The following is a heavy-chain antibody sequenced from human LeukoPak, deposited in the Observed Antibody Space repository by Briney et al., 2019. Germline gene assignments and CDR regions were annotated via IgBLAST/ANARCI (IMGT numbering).Heavy chain of an antibody. CDR2: VSYDGSSQ. CDR1: GFTFSSYP. V-gene: IGHV3-30-3*01. Sequence: GGTLRLTCAASGFTFSSYPFHWVRKPPPQGREWVAEVSYDGSSQYYRDSLKGRFTITRDNSENNLSLPMSRLGPGETAIYYCTRETGEYEGGYHWFDPWGQGTLVTVSS. D-gene: IGHD3-16*02. J-gene: IGHJ5*02. CDR3: TRETGEYEGGYHWFDP.